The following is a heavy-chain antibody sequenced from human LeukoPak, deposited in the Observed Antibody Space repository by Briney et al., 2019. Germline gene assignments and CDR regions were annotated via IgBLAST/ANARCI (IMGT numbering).Heavy chain of an antibody. CDR1: GFTLSRYS. D-gene: IGHD3-22*01. Sequence: GGSLRLSCAASGFTLSRYSMNWVRPAPGKGLAWVSSISSSNSYIYKADSVKGRFTISRDKAKNSLYLQMNRLRAEDTAVYYCARLESGHYYDSSGYYLDAFDIWGQGTMVTVSS. CDR2: ISSSNSYI. CDR3: ARLESGHYYDSSGYYLDAFDI. J-gene: IGHJ3*02. V-gene: IGHV3-21*01.